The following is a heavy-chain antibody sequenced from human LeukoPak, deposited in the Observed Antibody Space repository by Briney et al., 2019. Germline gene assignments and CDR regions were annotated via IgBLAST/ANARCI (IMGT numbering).Heavy chain of an antibody. CDR2: IIPIFGTA. CDR3: ARSRHESLFSIVVVPVPFDY. D-gene: IGHD2-2*01. Sequence: SVKVSCKASGGTFSSYAISWVRQAPGQGLEWMGGIIPIFGTANYAQKFQGRVTITADESTSTAYMELSSLRSEDTAVYYCARSRHESLFSIVVVPVPFDYWGQGTLVTVSS. V-gene: IGHV1-69*13. CDR1: GGTFSSYA. J-gene: IGHJ4*02.